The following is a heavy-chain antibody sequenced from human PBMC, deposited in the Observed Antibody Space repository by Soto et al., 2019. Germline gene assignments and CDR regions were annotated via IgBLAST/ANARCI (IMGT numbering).Heavy chain of an antibody. V-gene: IGHV3-33*01. CDR2: IWYDGSNK. CDR3: ARDYVVVPAAMPRGGYYMDV. Sequence: GGSLRLSCAASGFTFSSYGMHWVRQAPGKGLEWVAVIWYDGSNKYYADSVKGRFTISRDNSKNTLYLQMNSLRAEDTAVYYCARDYVVVPAAMPRGGYYMDVWGKGTTVTVSS. D-gene: IGHD2-2*01. J-gene: IGHJ6*03. CDR1: GFTFSSYG.